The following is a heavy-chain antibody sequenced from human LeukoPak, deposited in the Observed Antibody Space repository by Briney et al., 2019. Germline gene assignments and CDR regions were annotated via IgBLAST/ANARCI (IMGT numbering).Heavy chain of an antibody. J-gene: IGHJ3*02. CDR2: IYTSGST. CDR1: GGSISSYY. CDR3: ARISGNGPDAFDI. D-gene: IGHD1-26*01. V-gene: IGHV4-4*07. Sequence: SETLSLTCSVSGGSISSYYWNWFRQPAGKGLEWIGRIYTSGSTKSNPSLKSRVTMSVDMSKNQISLKLSSVTAADTAVYYCARISGNGPDAFDIWGQGTMVTVSS.